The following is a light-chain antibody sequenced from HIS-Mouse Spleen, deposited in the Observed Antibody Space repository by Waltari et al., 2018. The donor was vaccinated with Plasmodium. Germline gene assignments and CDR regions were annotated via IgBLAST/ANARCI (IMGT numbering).Light chain of an antibody. V-gene: IGLV5-37*01. J-gene: IGLJ3*02. CDR3: MIWPSNASGV. Sequence: QPVLTQPPSSSPSPGESASLTCTFPSDINVGSYNLYLYQKTPGGPPRYLLYYYSDADKGKGSGVPSRFSGSKDASANTGILLISGLQSEDEADYYCMIWPSNASGVFGGGTKLTVL. CDR1: SDINVGSYN. CDR2: YYSDADK.